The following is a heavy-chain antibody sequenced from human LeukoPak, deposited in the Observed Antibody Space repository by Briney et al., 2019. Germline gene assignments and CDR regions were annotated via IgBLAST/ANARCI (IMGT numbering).Heavy chain of an antibody. J-gene: IGHJ5*02. CDR3: AREGQLIQLWPRGWNWFDP. CDR2: IYYSGST. Sequence: SETLSLTCTVSGGSISSSSYYWGWIRQPPGKGLEWIGCIYYSGSTYYNPSLKSRVTISVDTSKNQFSLKLSSVTAADTAVYYCAREGQLIQLWPRGWNWFDPWGQGTLVTVSS. D-gene: IGHD5-18*01. CDR1: GGSISSSSYY. V-gene: IGHV4-39*07.